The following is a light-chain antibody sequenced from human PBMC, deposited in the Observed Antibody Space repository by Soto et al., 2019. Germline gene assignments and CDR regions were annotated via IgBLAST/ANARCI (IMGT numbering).Light chain of an antibody. Sequence: QSALTQPASVSGSPGQSITISCTGTSSDVGGYNYVSWYRHHPGKAPKLIIYDATNRPSGVSNPFSGSKSGNTASLTISGLQPEDEADYYCSSYTTSNTRQIVFGTGTKVTVL. V-gene: IGLV2-14*03. J-gene: IGLJ1*01. CDR2: DAT. CDR1: SSDVGGYNY. CDR3: SSYTTSNTRQIV.